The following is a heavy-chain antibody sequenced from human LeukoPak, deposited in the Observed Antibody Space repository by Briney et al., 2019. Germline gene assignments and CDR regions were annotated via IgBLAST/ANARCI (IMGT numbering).Heavy chain of an antibody. CDR1: GFTFSSYG. CDR3: ARGSSYSTVTTRYAY. J-gene: IGHJ4*02. Sequence: GGSLRLSCAASGFTFSSYGMHWVRQAPGKGLEWVAVISYDGSNKYYADSVKGRFTISRDNSKNTLYLQMNSLRAEDTAVYYCARGSSYSTVTTRYAYWGQGTLVTVSS. CDR2: ISYDGSNK. V-gene: IGHV3-30*03. D-gene: IGHD4-11*01.